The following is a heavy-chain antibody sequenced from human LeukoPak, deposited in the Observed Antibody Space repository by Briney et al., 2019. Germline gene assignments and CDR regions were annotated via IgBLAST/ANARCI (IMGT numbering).Heavy chain of an antibody. CDR3: VKDGPGVYDY. Sequence: GGSLRLSCSASGFTFSTSAMHWVRQAPGKRLEYVSSINSSGGSTYQADSVKGRFTISRDNSKNTLYLQMSSLRDEDTAVYYCVKDGPGVYDYWGQGTLVTVSS. J-gene: IGHJ4*02. CDR2: INSSGGST. D-gene: IGHD1-14*01. V-gene: IGHV3-64D*09. CDR1: GFTFSTSA.